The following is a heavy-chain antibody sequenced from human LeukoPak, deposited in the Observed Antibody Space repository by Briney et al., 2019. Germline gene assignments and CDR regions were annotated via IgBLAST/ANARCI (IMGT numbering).Heavy chain of an antibody. CDR3: ARVLGFSSGYMDV. Sequence: ASVKVSCKASGGTFSSYAISWVRQAPGQGLEWMGWINPNSGGTNYAQKFQGRVTMTSDTSISTAYMELSRLRSDDTAVYYCARVLGFSSGYMDVWGKGTTVTISS. V-gene: IGHV1-2*02. CDR2: INPNSGGT. J-gene: IGHJ6*03. CDR1: GGTFSSYA. D-gene: IGHD6-19*01.